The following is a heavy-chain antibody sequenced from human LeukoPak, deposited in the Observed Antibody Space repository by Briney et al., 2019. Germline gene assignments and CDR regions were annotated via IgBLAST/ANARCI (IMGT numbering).Heavy chain of an antibody. J-gene: IGHJ5*02. CDR2: MNPNSGNT. Sequence: ASVKVSCKASGYTFTSYDINWVRQATGQGLEWMGWMNPNSGNTGYAQRFQGRVTMTRNTSISTAYMELSSLISEGTAVYYCATAHSYSSSSFDPWGQGTLVTVSS. V-gene: IGHV1-8*01. CDR3: ATAHSYSSSSFDP. D-gene: IGHD6-6*01. CDR1: GYTFTSYD.